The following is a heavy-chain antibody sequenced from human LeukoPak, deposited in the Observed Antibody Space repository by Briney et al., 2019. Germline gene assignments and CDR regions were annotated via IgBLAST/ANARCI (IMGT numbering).Heavy chain of an antibody. V-gene: IGHV3-23*01. CDR1: GFTFSSYA. Sequence: PGGSLRLSCAASGFTFSSYAMSWVRQAPGKGLEWVSAISGSGGSTYYADSVKGRFTISRDNAKNSLYLQMNSLRAEDTAVYYCARLFSAERFLEWLPQIEPEFDYWGQGTLVTVSS. D-gene: IGHD3-3*01. J-gene: IGHJ4*02. CDR3: ARLFSAERFLEWLPQIEPEFDY. CDR2: ISGSGGST.